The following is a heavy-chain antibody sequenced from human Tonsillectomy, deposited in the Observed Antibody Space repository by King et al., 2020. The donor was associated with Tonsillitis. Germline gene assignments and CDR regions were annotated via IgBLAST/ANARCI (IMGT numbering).Heavy chain of an antibody. V-gene: IGHV3-7*03. CDR1: GFTFTDYW. Sequence: VQLVESGGDLVQPEGSLRLSCVASGFTFTDYWMAWVRQAPGKGLEWVADIKGDGSKRYYVDSVKGRFTISRDNAKNSLYLQMNSLRAEDTALYYCVRDDGKTPSAFDCWGQGTLVTVSS. CDR2: IKGDGSKR. CDR3: VRDDGKTPSAFDC. J-gene: IGHJ4*02. D-gene: IGHD4-23*01.